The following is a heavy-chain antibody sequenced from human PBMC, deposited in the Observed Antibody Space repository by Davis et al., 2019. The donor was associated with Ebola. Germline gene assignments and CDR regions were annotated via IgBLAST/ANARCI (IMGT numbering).Heavy chain of an antibody. D-gene: IGHD3-22*01. CDR2: IKQDGSET. Sequence: GESLKISCAASGFTLSSYWMSWVRQAPGKGLEWVANIKQDGSETNYVDSVKGRFTISRDNAKNSLYLQMNSLRAEDTAVYYCARGNYYDSSGSDYYYMDVWGKGTTVTVSS. V-gene: IGHV3-7*03. J-gene: IGHJ6*03. CDR1: GFTLSSYW. CDR3: ARGNYYDSSGSDYYYMDV.